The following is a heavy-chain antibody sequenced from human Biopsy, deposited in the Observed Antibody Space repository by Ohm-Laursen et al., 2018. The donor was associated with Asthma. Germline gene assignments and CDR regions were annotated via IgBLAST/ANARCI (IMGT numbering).Heavy chain of an antibody. Sequence: SLRLSCTASGFTFSSYGMYWVRQAPGKGLEWVAVISYDGSNKYYADSVKGRFTISRDNSKNALYLQMNSLRAEDTAVYYCAKAERYFDWYWFDPWGQGTLVTVSS. J-gene: IGHJ5*02. V-gene: IGHV3-30*18. CDR3: AKAERYFDWYWFDP. CDR2: ISYDGSNK. D-gene: IGHD3-9*01. CDR1: GFTFSSYG.